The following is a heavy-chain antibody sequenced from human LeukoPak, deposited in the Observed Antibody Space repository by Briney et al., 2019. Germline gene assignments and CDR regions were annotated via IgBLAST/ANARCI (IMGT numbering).Heavy chain of an antibody. J-gene: IGHJ3*02. Sequence: PSETLSLTCAVYGGSFSGYYWSWIRQPPGKGLEWIGEINHSGSTNYNPSLKSRVTISVDTSKNQFSLKLSSVTAADTAVYYCARGRPLIVVVITTRWAFDIWGQGTMVTVSS. CDR3: ARGRPLIVVVITTRWAFDI. V-gene: IGHV4-34*01. CDR1: GGSFSGYY. D-gene: IGHD3-22*01. CDR2: INHSGST.